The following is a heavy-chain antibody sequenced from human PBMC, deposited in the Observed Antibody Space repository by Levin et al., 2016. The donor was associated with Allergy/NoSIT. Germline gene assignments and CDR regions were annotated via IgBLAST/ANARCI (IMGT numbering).Heavy chain of an antibody. CDR3: ARARTPPAPFYFYGMDV. Sequence: GESLKISCAASGFSFSNYAMTWVRQAPGKGLEWVSAISGSGGTTYYADSVKGRFTISRDNSKSTLYVQMNTLRAEDTAVYYCARARTPPAPFYFYGMDVWGQGTTVTVSS. J-gene: IGHJ6*02. V-gene: IGHV3-23*01. CDR1: GFSFSNYA. CDR2: ISGSGGTT. D-gene: IGHD4-23*01.